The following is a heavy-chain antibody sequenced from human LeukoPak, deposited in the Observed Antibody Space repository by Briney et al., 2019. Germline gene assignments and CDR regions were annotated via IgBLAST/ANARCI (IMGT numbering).Heavy chain of an antibody. Sequence: PSETLSLTCAVSGYSISSGYYWGWIRQPPGKGLEWIGSIYHSGSTYYNPSLKSRVTISGDTSKNQFSLKLSSVTAADTAVYYCARARLLNWFDPWGQGTLVTVSS. D-gene: IGHD3-10*01. J-gene: IGHJ5*02. CDR1: GYSISSGYY. CDR2: IYHSGST. V-gene: IGHV4-38-2*01. CDR3: ARARLLNWFDP.